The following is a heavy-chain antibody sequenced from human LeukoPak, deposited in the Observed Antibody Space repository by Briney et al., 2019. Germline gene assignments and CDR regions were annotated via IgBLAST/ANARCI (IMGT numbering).Heavy chain of an antibody. V-gene: IGHV3-74*01. CDR3: AKGGEGDITMIVSEFDY. D-gene: IGHD3-22*01. CDR2: INPDDGST. J-gene: IGHJ4*02. Sequence: PGGSLRLSCTASGFTFRKYWLHWVRQAPGKGLVWVSRINPDDGSTSYADSVKGRFTISRDSAKSTLYLQMNSLRAEDTALYYCAKGGEGDITMIVSEFDYWGQGTLVTVSS. CDR1: GFTFRKYW.